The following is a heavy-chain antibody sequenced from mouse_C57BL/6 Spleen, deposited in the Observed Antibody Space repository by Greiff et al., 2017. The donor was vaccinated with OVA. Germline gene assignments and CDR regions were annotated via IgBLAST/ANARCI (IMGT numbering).Heavy chain of an antibody. Sequence: EVQLQESGAELVKPGASVKLSCTASGFNINDYYMHWVKQRPEQGLEWIGRIVPEDGETKYAPNFQGKATITADTSSNTAYLQLSSQTSEDTAVDYCARLGFFAYWGQGTLVTVSA. CDR3: ARLGFFAY. J-gene: IGHJ3*01. CDR2: IVPEDGET. V-gene: IGHV14-2*01. CDR1: GFNINDYY.